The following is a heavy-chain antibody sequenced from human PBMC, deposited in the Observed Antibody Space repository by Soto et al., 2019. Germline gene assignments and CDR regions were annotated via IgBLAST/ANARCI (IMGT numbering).Heavy chain of an antibody. CDR1: GFTFSSYG. J-gene: IGHJ4*02. Sequence: GGSLRLSCAASGFTFSSYGMHWVRQAPGKGLEWVSVIWCDGSNKYYADSVKGRFTISRDNSKNTLYLQMNSLRAEDTAVYYCAKDQFPGTVTAYYFDYWGQGTLVTVSS. CDR3: AKDQFPGTVTAYYFDY. V-gene: IGHV3-33*06. D-gene: IGHD4-17*01. CDR2: IWCDGSNK.